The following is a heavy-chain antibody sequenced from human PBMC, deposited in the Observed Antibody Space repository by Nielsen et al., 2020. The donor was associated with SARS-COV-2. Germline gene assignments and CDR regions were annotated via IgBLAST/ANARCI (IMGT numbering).Heavy chain of an antibody. CDR2: FHNRGST. CDR3: ARLAVGSVGP. Sequence: SETLSLTCTISGGSISGNSYYWTWIRQPPGKGLQWIGTFHNRGSTYFNPSLKIRVSISVDTSNNQFSLKLTSATAADTAVYFCARLAVGSVGPWGQGSQVTVSS. CDR1: GGSISGNSYY. V-gene: IGHV4-39*01. J-gene: IGHJ5*02. D-gene: IGHD3-10*01.